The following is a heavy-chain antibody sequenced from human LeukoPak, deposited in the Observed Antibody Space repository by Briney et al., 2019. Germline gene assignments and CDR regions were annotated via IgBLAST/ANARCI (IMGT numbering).Heavy chain of an antibody. J-gene: IGHJ4*02. CDR1: GGSISSCY. CDR2: IYYSGSGST. V-gene: IGHV4-59*01. CDR3: ARVNLGEYYFDY. Sequence: SETLSLTCTVSGGSISSCYWSWIRQPPGKGLEWIGYIYYSGSGSTNYSPSLKSRVTISVDTSKNQFSLKLSSVTAADTALYYCARVNLGEYYFDYWGQGTLVTVSS.